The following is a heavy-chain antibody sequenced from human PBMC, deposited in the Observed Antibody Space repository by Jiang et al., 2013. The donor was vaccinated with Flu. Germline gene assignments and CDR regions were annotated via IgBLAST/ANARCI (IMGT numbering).Heavy chain of an antibody. D-gene: IGHD3-10*01. J-gene: IGHJ4*02. CDR1: SSTSYY. CDR2: IYYSGST. CDR3: ARLNFGGSASYYG. Sequence: SSTSYYWGWIRQPPGKGLEWIGSIYYSGSTYYNPSLKSRVTISVDTSKNQFSLKLSSVTAADTAVYYCARLNFGGSASYYGWGQGTLVTVSS. V-gene: IGHV4-39*01.